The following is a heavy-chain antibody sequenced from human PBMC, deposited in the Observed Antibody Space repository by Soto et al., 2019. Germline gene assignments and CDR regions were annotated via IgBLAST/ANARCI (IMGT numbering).Heavy chain of an antibody. CDR1: KFTFNTAW. CDR2: SKGKNNGATI. V-gene: IGHV3-15*01. Sequence: EAQLVESGGGLVKPGGSLRLSCVASKFTFNTAWMTWVRQAPGKGLEWVGRSKGKNNGATIDYAAPVQGRFTISRDESKNTLCLQMDSVKTEDTGIYNCTTDPPEYPYYGRDVWGQGTSVTVSS. J-gene: IGHJ6*02. D-gene: IGHD6-6*01. CDR3: TTDPPEYPYYGRDV.